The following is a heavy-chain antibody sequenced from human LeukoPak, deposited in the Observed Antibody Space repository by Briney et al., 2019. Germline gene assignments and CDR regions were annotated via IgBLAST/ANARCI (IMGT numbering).Heavy chain of an antibody. CDR1: GYTFTGYY. D-gene: IGHD3-3*01. J-gene: IGHJ4*02. V-gene: IGHV1-2*06. Sequence: ASVKVSCKASGYTFTGYYMHWVRQAPGQGLEWMGRINPNSGGTNYAQKFQGRVTMTRDTSISTAYMELSRLRSDDTAVYYCARGYYDFWSGYYTNFDYWGQGTLVIVSS. CDR2: INPNSGGT. CDR3: ARGYYDFWSGYYTNFDY.